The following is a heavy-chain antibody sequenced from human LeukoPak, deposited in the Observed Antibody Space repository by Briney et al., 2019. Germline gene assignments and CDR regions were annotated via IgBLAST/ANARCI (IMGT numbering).Heavy chain of an antibody. CDR1: GGTFSSYA. CDR3: ARGGGYSAYGYFDY. D-gene: IGHD5-12*01. V-gene: IGHV1-69*04. J-gene: IGHJ4*02. CDR2: LIPMLGIA. Sequence: GASVKVSCKASGGTFSSYAISWVRQAPGQGLEWMGRLIPMLGIANYAQKLQGRVTITADKSTSTAYMELSSLRSEDTAVYYCARGGGYSAYGYFDYWGQGTLVTVSS.